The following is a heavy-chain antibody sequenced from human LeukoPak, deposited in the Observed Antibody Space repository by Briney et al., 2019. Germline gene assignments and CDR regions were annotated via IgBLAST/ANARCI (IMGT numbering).Heavy chain of an antibody. CDR3: ARHSGYSYGYGFDY. Sequence: SETLSLTCTVSGGSISSSSYYWGWIRQPPGKGLEWIGSIYYSGSTYYNPSLKSRVTISVDTSKNQFSLKLSSVTAADTAAYYCARHSGYSYGYGFDYWGQGTLVTVSS. J-gene: IGHJ4*02. V-gene: IGHV4-39*01. CDR1: GGSISSSSYY. D-gene: IGHD5-18*01. CDR2: IYYSGST.